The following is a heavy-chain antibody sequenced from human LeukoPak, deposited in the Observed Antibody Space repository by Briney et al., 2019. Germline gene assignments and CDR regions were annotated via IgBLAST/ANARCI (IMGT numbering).Heavy chain of an antibody. D-gene: IGHD3-10*01. CDR3: AKALHSSSYGSGSYYSH. CDR2: ISGSGGIT. CDR1: GFTFGSYA. Sequence: PGGSLRPSCAASGFTFGSYAIYWVRQAPGKGLEWVSGISGSGGITYFADSVKGRFTISRDNSKNTVYLQINSLRAEDTAVYHCAKALHSSSYGSGSYYSHWGQGTLVTVSS. V-gene: IGHV3-23*01. J-gene: IGHJ4*02.